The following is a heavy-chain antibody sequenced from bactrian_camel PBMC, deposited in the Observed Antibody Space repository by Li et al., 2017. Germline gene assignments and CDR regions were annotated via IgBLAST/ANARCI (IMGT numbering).Heavy chain of an antibody. V-gene: IGHV3S42*01. CDR1: GFTFSSEH. CDR2: IAYDGWVT. CDR3: ARCLARDSDYRRADEYGF. Sequence: DVQLVESGGGFVKPGGSLRLSCAASGFTFSSEHMSWVRQAPGKGLEWVAQIAYDGWVTRYHDSAKGRFTISKDDGKNTLYLQMNSLKPEDTDMYFCARCLARDSDYRRADEYGFWGQGTQV. J-gene: IGHJ4*01. D-gene: IGHD4*01.